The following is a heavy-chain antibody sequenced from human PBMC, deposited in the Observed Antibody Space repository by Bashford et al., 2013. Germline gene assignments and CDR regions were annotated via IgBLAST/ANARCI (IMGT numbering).Heavy chain of an antibody. CDR2: ISISGSTI. D-gene: IGHD3-22*01. CDR3: ARRYYSDSSGYYF. J-gene: IGHJ4*02. Sequence: VRQAPGKGLEWVSYISISGSTIYYADSVKGRFTISRDNAKNSLYLQMNSLRAEDTAVYYCARRYYSDSSGYYFWGQGTLVTVSS. V-gene: IGHV3-48*01.